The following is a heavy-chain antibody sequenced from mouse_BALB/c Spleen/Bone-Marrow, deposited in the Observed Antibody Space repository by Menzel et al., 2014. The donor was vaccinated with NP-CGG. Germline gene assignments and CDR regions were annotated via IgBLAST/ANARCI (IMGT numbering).Heavy chain of an antibody. CDR3: ARDSLYYYDSSYGYFDV. Sequence: EVQGVESGGGLMKPGGSLKLSCAASGFTFSDYYMYWVRQTPEKRLEWVATISNGGSYTYYPDSVKGRFTISRDNAKNNLYLQMSSLKSEDTAMYYCARDSLYYYDSSYGYFDVWGAGTTVTVSS. J-gene: IGHJ1*01. D-gene: IGHD1-1*01. V-gene: IGHV5-4*02. CDR1: GFTFSDYY. CDR2: ISNGGSYT.